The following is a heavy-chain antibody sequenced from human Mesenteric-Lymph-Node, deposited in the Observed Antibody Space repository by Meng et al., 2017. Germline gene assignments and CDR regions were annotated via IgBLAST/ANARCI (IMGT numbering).Heavy chain of an antibody. CDR3: AKVTVTTLEPNDAFDI. CDR1: GFTFDDYA. CDR2: ISWNSGSI. D-gene: IGHD4-17*01. Sequence: LKISCAASGFTFDDYAMHWVRQAPGKGLEWVSGISWNSGSIGYADSVKGRFTISRDNAKNSLYLQMNSLRAEDTAVYYCAKVTVTTLEPNDAFDIWGQGTMVTVSS. J-gene: IGHJ3*02. V-gene: IGHV3-9*01.